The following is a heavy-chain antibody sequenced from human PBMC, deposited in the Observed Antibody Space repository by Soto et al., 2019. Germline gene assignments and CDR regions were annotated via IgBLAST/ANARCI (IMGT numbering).Heavy chain of an antibody. CDR2: ISGSGGRT. CDR1: EFTFSSYA. V-gene: IGHV3-23*01. J-gene: IGHJ4*02. D-gene: IGHD6-13*01. Sequence: GGSLRLSCAASEFTFSSYAMSWVRQAPGKGLEWVSTISGSGGRTYYADSVKGRFTISGDNSRNTLHLQMNSLRVEDTALYYCAKTLLSTSWYGLHDYVSQGTLVTVSS. CDR3: AKTLLSTSWYGLHDY.